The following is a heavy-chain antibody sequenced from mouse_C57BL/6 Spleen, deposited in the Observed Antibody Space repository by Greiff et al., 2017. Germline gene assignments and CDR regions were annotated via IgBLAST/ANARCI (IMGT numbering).Heavy chain of an antibody. Sequence: EVKVVESGEGLVKPGGSLKLSCAASGFTFSSYAMSWVRQTPEKRLEWVAYISSGGDYIYYADTVKGRFSIARDNARNTLYLQRSSLKSEDTAMYYCTRDLPAYAMDYWGQGTSVTVSS. CDR2: ISSGGDYI. CDR1: GFTFSSYA. CDR3: TRDLPAYAMDY. D-gene: IGHD2-1*01. J-gene: IGHJ4*01. V-gene: IGHV5-9-1*02.